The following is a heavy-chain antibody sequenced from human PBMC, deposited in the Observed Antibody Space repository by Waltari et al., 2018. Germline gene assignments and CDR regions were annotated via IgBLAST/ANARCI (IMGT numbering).Heavy chain of an antibody. D-gene: IGHD3-10*01. CDR2: INHSGST. V-gene: IGHV4-34*01. J-gene: IGHJ3*02. CDR1: GGAFRGYY. CDR3: AREDDTMVRGVIRAFDI. Sequence: QVQLKQWGAGLLKPSETLSLTCAVYGGAFRGYYWSWNRQTPGKGLEWIGEINHSGSTNYNPSLKSRVTISVDTSKNQFSLKLSSVTAADTAVYYCAREDDTMVRGVIRAFDIWGQGTMVTVSS.